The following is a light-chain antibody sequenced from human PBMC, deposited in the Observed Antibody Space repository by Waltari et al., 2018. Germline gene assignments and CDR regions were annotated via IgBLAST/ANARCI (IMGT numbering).Light chain of an antibody. CDR3: QTGGHGAWV. CDR2: VNSDGSH. J-gene: IGLJ3*02. CDR1: SGHSSNV. Sequence: QLVLTQSPSASASLGASVKLTCTLSSGHSSNVIAWLQQRPETGPRYLMKVNSDGSHTKGDGIPDRFSGSSSGAERYLTISNLQSEDEADYVCQTGGHGAWVFGGGTTLTVL. V-gene: IGLV4-69*01.